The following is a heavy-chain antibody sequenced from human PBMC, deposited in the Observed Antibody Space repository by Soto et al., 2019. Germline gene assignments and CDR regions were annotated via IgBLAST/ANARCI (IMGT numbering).Heavy chain of an antibody. V-gene: IGHV1-18*01. CDR1: AYTFTRYG. CDR2: ISGYNGDT. J-gene: IGHJ6*02. D-gene: IGHD2-8*01. Sequence: QGHLVQSGAEVKKPGASVKVSCKTSAYTFTRYGISWVRQAPGQGLEWMGWISGYNGDTNYGQNVQETVTMTIDTSTTTAYMELRSLTSDDTAVYYCAKNGQPPYYYYGLDVWGQGTTVTVSS. CDR3: AKNGQPPYYYYGLDV.